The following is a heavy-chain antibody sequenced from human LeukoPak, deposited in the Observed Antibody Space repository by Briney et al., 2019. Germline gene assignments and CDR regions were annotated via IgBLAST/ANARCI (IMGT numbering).Heavy chain of an antibody. CDR1: GFTFSSYW. D-gene: IGHD1-7*01. V-gene: IGHV3-7*01. CDR3: ARWARSGTFFDF. J-gene: IGHJ4*02. CDR2: IKQDGSEK. Sequence: GGSQRLSCAASGFTFSSYWMSWVRQAPGKGLEWVANIKQDGSEKYYVDSVKGRFTISRDNAKDSLYLQMNSLRAEDTAVYYCARWARSGTFFDFWGQGTLVTVSS.